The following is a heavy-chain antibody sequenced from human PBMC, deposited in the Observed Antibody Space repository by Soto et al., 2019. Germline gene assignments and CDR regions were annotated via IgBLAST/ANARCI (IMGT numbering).Heavy chain of an antibody. J-gene: IGHJ4*02. D-gene: IGHD6-19*01. V-gene: IGHV4-59*08. CDR1: GGSISSYY. CDR2: IYYSGST. CDR3: ARGAIVVAGIRDFDY. Sequence: SETLSLTCTVSGGSISSYYWSWIRQPPGKGLEWIGYIYYSGSTNKNPSLKSRLTISIDTSKNQFSLKLSSVGAADTAMYYCARGAIVVAGIRDFDYWGQGTLVTVSS.